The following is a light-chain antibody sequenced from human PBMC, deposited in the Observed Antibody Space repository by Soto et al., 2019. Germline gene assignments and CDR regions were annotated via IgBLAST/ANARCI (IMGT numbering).Light chain of an antibody. Sequence: IQLTQSPSSLSASVGDRVTITCRASQSISSYLAWYQQKPGKAPKLLIYAASTLQSGVPSRFSVSASGTDFTLTISSLQPEDFATYYCQQLNSYPLTFGGGTKVEIK. CDR3: QQLNSYPLT. CDR1: QSISSY. CDR2: AAS. V-gene: IGKV1-9*01. J-gene: IGKJ4*01.